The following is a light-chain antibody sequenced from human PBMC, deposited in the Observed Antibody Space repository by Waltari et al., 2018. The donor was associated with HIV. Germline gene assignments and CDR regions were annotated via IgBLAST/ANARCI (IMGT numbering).Light chain of an antibody. CDR2: GKN. Sequence: SSELTQDPAVSVALGQTVRITCQGDSLRSYYASWYQQKPGQAPVLVIYGKNSRPSGIPDRFSGSSSGNTASLTITGAQAGDEADYYCNSRDSSGNHLVFGGGTKLTVL. CDR1: SLRSYY. J-gene: IGLJ2*01. CDR3: NSRDSSGNHLV. V-gene: IGLV3-19*01.